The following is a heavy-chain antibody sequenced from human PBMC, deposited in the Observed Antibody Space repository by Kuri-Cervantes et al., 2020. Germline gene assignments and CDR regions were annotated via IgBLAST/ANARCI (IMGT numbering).Heavy chain of an antibody. CDR1: GLTFTSSA. Sequence: SVKVSCKASGLTFTSSAVQWVRQARGQRLEWIGWIVVGSGNTNYAQKFQERVTITRDMSTSTAYMELRSLRSDDTAIYYCARDPGFDYWGQGTLVTVSS. V-gene: IGHV1-58*01. CDR2: IVVGSGNT. CDR3: ARDPGFDY. J-gene: IGHJ4*02.